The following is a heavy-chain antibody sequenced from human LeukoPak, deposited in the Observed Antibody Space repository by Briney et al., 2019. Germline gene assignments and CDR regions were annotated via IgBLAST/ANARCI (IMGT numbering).Heavy chain of an antibody. Sequence: GGSLRLSCVASGFTFSSNWMTWVRQAPGKGLEWVANIRQDGTEKYYVDSVKGRFTISRDNSKNTLYLQMNSLRAEDTAVYYCARGYKGSVVVVIIRSSGFYFDYWGQGTLVTVSS. D-gene: IGHD3-22*01. CDR2: IRQDGTEK. V-gene: IGHV3-7*01. CDR1: GFTFSSNW. CDR3: ARGYKGSVVVVIIRSSGFYFDY. J-gene: IGHJ4*02.